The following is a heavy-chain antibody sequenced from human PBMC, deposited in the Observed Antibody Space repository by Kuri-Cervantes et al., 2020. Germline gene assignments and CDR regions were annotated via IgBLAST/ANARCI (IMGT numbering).Heavy chain of an antibody. V-gene: IGHV1-2*02. CDR3: SRGPLYSSSWSVDY. CDR2: INPNSGGA. D-gene: IGHD6-13*01. CDR1: GYTFTDYY. J-gene: IGHJ4*02. Sequence: ASVKVSCKASGYTFTDYYMHWVRLAPGQGLEWMGWINPNSGGADYAQKFQGRVTMTRDTSISTAYMALSRLRSDDTAVYYCSRGPLYSSSWSVDYWGQGTLVTVSS.